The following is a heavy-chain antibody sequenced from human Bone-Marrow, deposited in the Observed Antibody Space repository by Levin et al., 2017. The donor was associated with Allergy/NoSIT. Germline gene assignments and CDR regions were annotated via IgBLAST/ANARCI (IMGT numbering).Heavy chain of an antibody. V-gene: IGHV1-69*01. Sequence: SGESLKISCKASRGTFKNYAISWVRQAPGQGLEWMGGIIPIFPTPQYAQKFQVRVTMTADESTSTAYMELSSLKSEDTAVYYCARSTRYYDTLTGYSDHYYTGLDVWGQGTTVTVSS. J-gene: IGHJ6*02. D-gene: IGHD3-9*01. CDR2: IIPIFPTP. CDR1: RGTFKNYA. CDR3: ARSTRYYDTLTGYSDHYYTGLDV.